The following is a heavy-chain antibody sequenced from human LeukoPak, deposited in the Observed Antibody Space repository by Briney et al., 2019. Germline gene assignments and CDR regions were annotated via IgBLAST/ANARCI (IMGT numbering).Heavy chain of an antibody. Sequence: GESLKISCKGSGYSFTSYWIGWVRQMPGKGLEWMGIIYPGDSDTRYSPSFQGQVTISADKSISTAYLQWSSLKASDTAMYYCARQDTYYYDSSGYYSMRSHYYYYGMDVWGQGTTVTVSS. CDR2: IYPGDSDT. J-gene: IGHJ6*02. D-gene: IGHD3-22*01. CDR1: GYSFTSYW. V-gene: IGHV5-51*01. CDR3: ARQDTYYYDSSGYYSMRSHYYYYGMDV.